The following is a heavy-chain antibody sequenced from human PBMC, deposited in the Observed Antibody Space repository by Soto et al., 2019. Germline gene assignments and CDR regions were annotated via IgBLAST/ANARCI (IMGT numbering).Heavy chain of an antibody. CDR3: AKDSNKYSSSLRGRYFDY. Sequence: GGSLRLSCAASGFPFSSYVMSWVRQAPGKGLEWVSGISGGGSNTFYADSVKGRFTISRDNSKNTLLLQMNSLRAEDTAVYYCAKDSNKYSSSLRGRYFDYWGQGIGVTVSS. V-gene: IGHV3-23*01. J-gene: IGHJ4*02. D-gene: IGHD4-4*01. CDR2: ISGGGSNT. CDR1: GFPFSSYV.